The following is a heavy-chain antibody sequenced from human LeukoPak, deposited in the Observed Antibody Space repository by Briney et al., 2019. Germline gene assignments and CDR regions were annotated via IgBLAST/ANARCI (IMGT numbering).Heavy chain of an antibody. CDR1: GYSFTSYW. CDR2: IYPGDSDT. CDR3: ARAITMVRGVITHLGY. V-gene: IGHV5-51*01. D-gene: IGHD3-10*01. J-gene: IGHJ4*02. Sequence: GESLKISCTGSGYSFTSYWIGWVRQMPGKGLELMGIIYPGDSDTRYSPSFQGQVTISADKSISTAYLQWSSLKASDTAMYYCARAITMVRGVITHLGYWGQGTLVTVSS.